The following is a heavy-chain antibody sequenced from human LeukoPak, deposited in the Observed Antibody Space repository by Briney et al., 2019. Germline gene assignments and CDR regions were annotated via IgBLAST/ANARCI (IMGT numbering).Heavy chain of an antibody. Sequence: PSETLSLTCIVSGGSISSYYWSWIRQPPGKGLEWIGYIYYSGSTNYNPSLKSRVTISVDTSKNQFSLKLSSVTAADTAVYYCARSTPVTPGWFDPWGQGTLVTVSS. CDR3: ARSTPVTPGWFDP. D-gene: IGHD4-23*01. CDR1: GGSISSYY. V-gene: IGHV4-59*01. CDR2: IYYSGST. J-gene: IGHJ5*02.